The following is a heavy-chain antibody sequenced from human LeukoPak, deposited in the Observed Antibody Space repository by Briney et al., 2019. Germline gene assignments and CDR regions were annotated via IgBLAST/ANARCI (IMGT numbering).Heavy chain of an antibody. D-gene: IGHD6-13*01. J-gene: IGHJ6*02. Sequence: KPGGSLRLSCACSGFTFSSYNMNWVRPAPGKGLEWVSSITSSTSYIYYADSVKGRFTISRDNAKNSLYLQMNSLRAEDTAVCYCARDRLASTGTAYYYYGMDVWGQGTTVTVSS. CDR2: ITSSTSYI. CDR1: GFTFSSYN. V-gene: IGHV3-21*01. CDR3: ARDRLASTGTAYYYYGMDV.